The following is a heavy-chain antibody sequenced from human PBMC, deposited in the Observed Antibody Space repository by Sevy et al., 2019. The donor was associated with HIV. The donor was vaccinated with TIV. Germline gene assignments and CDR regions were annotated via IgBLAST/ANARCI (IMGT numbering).Heavy chain of an antibody. V-gene: IGHV3-30*18. CDR2: ISYDGSNK. D-gene: IGHD6-19*01. Sequence: GGSLRLSCAASGFTFSSYGMHWVRQAPGKGLEWVAVISYDGSNKYYADSVKGRFTISRDNSKNTLYLQMNSLRAEDTAIYYCAKTPHWHGTGSGYFDYWGHGSLVTVSS. CDR3: AKTPHWHGTGSGYFDY. CDR1: GFTFSSYG. J-gene: IGHJ4*01.